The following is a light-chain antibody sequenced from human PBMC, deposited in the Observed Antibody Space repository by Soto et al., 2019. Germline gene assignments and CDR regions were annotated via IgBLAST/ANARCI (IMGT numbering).Light chain of an antibody. CDR1: QSVSSN. Sequence: EVVMTQSPATLSVSPGETATLSCRASQSVSSNLAWYQQKPGQAPRLLIYGASTRATGIPDRFSGGGSGTEFTLTISSLQSEDIAVYYCQQYNNWPPRTFGQGTKLQIK. V-gene: IGKV3-15*01. CDR2: GAS. CDR3: QQYNNWPPRT. J-gene: IGKJ2*01.